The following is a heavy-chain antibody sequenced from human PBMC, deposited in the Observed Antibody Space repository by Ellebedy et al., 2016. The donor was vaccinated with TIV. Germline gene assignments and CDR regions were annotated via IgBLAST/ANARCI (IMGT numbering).Heavy chain of an antibody. CDR1: GFTFTYAW. V-gene: IGHV3-15*01. Sequence: GESLKISCAASGFTFTYAWMHWVRQAPGKGLEWVGRITSKTDGGTVDYAAPVKGRFTISRDDSKNTLYLQMNSLKTEDTAIYYCARDTTSDYWGQGALVTVSS. CDR2: ITSKTDGGTV. D-gene: IGHD1-1*01. CDR3: ARDTTSDY. J-gene: IGHJ4*02.